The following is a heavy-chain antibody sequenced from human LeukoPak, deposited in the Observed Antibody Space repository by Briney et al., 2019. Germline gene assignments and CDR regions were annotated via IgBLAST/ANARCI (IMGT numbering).Heavy chain of an antibody. CDR3: ARGFVPRAGITIFGVVFPRAFDI. D-gene: IGHD3-3*01. J-gene: IGHJ3*02. Sequence: SETLSLTCTVSGGSISSGDYYWSWIRQPPGKGLEWIGYIYYSGSTYYNPSLKSRVTISVDTSKNQFSLKLSSVTAADTAVYYCARGFVPRAGITIFGVVFPRAFDIWGQGTMVTVSS. CDR2: IYYSGST. V-gene: IGHV4-30-4*08. CDR1: GGSISSGDYY.